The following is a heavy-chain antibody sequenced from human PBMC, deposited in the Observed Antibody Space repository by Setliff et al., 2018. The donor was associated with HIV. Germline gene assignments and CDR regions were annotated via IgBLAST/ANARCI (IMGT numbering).Heavy chain of an antibody. V-gene: IGHV3-48*03. J-gene: IGHJ4*02. D-gene: IGHD1-26*01. CDR3: TTWQGYSGSSRAFDY. CDR2: IGSSGSPI. CDR1: GFTFSSYE. Sequence: GGSLRLSCAASGFTFSSYEMNWVRQAPGKGLEWVSYIGSSGSPIYYADSVKGRFTISRDNAKNSLYLQMNGLRAEDTAVYYCTTWQGYSGSSRAFDYWGQGRLVTVSS.